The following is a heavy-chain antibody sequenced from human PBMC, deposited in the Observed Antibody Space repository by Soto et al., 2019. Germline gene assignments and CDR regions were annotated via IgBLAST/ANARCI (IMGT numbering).Heavy chain of an antibody. D-gene: IGHD3-10*01. CDR1: GGSFSGYY. J-gene: IGHJ4*02. Sequence: SETLSLTCAVYGGSFSGYYWSWIRQPPGKGLEWIGEINHSGSTNYNPSLKSRVTISVDTSKNQFSLKLSSVTAADTAVYYCARGQWFGELLVDYWGQGTLVTVSS. V-gene: IGHV4-34*01. CDR2: INHSGST. CDR3: ARGQWFGELLVDY.